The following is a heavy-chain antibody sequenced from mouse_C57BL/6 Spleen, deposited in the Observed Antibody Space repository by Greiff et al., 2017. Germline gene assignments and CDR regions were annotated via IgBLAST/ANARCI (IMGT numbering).Heavy chain of an antibody. CDR2: IDPSDSYT. Sequence: QVQLQQPGAELVKPGASVKLSCKAPGYTFTSYWMQWVKQRPGQGLEWIGEIDPSDSYTNYNQKFKGKATLTVDTSSSTAYMQLSSLTSEDSAVYYCARSGVTHDYWGQGTTLTVSS. CDR3: ARSGVTHDY. D-gene: IGHD2-2*01. V-gene: IGHV1-50*01. CDR1: GYTFTSYW. J-gene: IGHJ2*01.